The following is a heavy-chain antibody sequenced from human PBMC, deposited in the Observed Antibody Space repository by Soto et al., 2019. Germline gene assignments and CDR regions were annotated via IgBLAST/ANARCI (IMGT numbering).Heavy chain of an antibody. CDR2: TSWDETSK. V-gene: IGHV3-30*03. D-gene: IGHD3-3*01. J-gene: IGHJ4*02. Sequence: QVQLVESGGGVVQPGRSLRLSCAASGFTFDTYGMHWVRQAPGKGLEWVAVTSWDETSKYDTDSVKGRFTISRDNSKNTLYLQMNSLKAEDTAVYYWAREGTGGDFWSDYWGQGTLVTVSS. CDR3: AREGTGGDFWSDY. CDR1: GFTFDTYG.